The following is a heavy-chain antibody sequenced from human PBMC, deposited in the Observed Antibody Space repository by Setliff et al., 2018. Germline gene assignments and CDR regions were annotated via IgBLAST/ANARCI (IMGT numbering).Heavy chain of an antibody. V-gene: IGHV4-34*01. CDR1: GGSFSGYY. CDR3: ARGGGYGSGGSFHNAPFDY. J-gene: IGHJ4*02. Sequence: SETLSLTCAVYGGSFSGYYWSWIRQPPGKGLEWIGEINHSGSTNYNPSLKSRVTISVDTSKNQFSLKLSSVTAADTALYYCARGGGYGSGGSFHNAPFDYWGQGMLVTVSS. D-gene: IGHD3-10*01. CDR2: INHSGST.